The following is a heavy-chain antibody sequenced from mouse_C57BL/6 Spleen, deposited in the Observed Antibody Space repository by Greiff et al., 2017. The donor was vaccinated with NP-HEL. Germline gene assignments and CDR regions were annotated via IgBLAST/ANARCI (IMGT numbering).Heavy chain of an antibody. V-gene: IGHV5-9-1*02. CDR1: GFTFSSYA. CDR2: ISSGGDYI. Sequence: EVQVVESGEGLVKPGGSLKLSCAASGFTFSSYAMSWVRQTPEKRLEWVAYISSGGDYIYYADTVKGRFTISRDNARNTLYLQMSSLKSEDTAMYYCTRDPGLLQEFAYWGQGTLVTVSA. D-gene: IGHD2-3*01. J-gene: IGHJ3*01. CDR3: TRDPGLLQEFAY.